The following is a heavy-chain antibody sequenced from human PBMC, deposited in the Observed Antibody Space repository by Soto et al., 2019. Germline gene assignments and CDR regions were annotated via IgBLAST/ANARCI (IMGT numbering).Heavy chain of an antibody. CDR2: IYYSGST. CDR1: GGSISSYY. D-gene: IGHD3-10*01. CDR3: ARVWGGAFDI. V-gene: IGHV4-59*01. Sequence: QVQLQESGPGLLKPSATLSLTCTVSGGSISSYYWSWIRQPPGKGLEWIGYIYYSGSTNYNPSLKSRVTISVDTSKNQFSLKLSSVTAADTAVYYCARVWGGAFDIWGQGTMVTVSS. J-gene: IGHJ3*02.